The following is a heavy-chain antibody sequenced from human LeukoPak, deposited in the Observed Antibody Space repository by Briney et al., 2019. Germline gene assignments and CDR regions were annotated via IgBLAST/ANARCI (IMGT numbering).Heavy chain of an antibody. Sequence: PSETLSLTCTVSGGSISSSSYYWGWIRQPPGKGLEWIGSIYYSGSTYYNPSLKSRVTISVDTSKNQFSLKLSSVTAADTAVYYCARDRQPHGYYYYYMDVWGKGTTVTVSS. J-gene: IGHJ6*03. V-gene: IGHV4-39*02. CDR1: GGSISSSSYY. CDR3: ARDRQPHGYYYYYMDV. CDR2: IYYSGST. D-gene: IGHD6-13*01.